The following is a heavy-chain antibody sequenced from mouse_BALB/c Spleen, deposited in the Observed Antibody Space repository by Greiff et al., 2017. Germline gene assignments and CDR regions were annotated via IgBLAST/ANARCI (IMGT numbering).Heavy chain of an antibody. CDR3: ARPLYYGNYYAMDY. D-gene: IGHD2-1*01. J-gene: IGHJ4*01. CDR2: IYPGDGST. CDR1: GYTFTSYY. Sequence: QVQLQQSGPELVKPGASVKMSCKASGYTFTSYYIHWVKQRPGQGLEWIGWIYPGDGSTKYNEKFKGKTTLTADKSSSTAYMLLSSLTSEDSAIYFCARPLYYGNYYAMDYWGQGTSVTVSS. V-gene: IGHV1S56*01.